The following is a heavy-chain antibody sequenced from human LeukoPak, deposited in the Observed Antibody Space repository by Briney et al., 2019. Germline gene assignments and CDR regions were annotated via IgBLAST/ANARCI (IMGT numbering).Heavy chain of an antibody. D-gene: IGHD6-13*01. CDR3: ARRIEDSSSWYHYYYYYMDV. CDR2: INPNSGGT. J-gene: IGHJ6*03. Sequence: ASVTVSCKASGYTFTGYYMHWVRQAPGQGLEWMGWINPNSGGTNYAQKFQGRVTMTRDTSISTAYMELSRLRSDDTAVYYCARRIEDSSSWYHYYYYYMDVWGKGTTVTVSS. CDR1: GYTFTGYY. V-gene: IGHV1-2*02.